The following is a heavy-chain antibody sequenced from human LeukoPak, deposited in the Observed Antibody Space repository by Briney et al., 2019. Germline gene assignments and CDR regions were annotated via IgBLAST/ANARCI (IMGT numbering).Heavy chain of an antibody. D-gene: IGHD3-22*01. J-gene: IGHJ4*02. CDR1: GFTFDDYA. V-gene: IGHV3-9*01. CDR2: ISWNSGSI. Sequence: PGGSLRLSCAASGFTFDDYAMHWVRQAPGKGLEWVSGISWNSGSIGYADSVKGRFTISRDNAKNSLYLQMNSLRAEDTALYYCAKSQSLYDGSGYYDYWGQGTLVTVSS. CDR3: AKSQSLYDGSGYYDY.